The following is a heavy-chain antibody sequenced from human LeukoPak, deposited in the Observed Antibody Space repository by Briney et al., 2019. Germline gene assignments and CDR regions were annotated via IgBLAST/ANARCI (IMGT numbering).Heavy chain of an antibody. Sequence: GGSLRLSCAASGFTFSTYAMHRVRQAPGKGLEWVSTIRSNGATAYNADSVKGRFTISRDNSKNTVYLQMNSLRVEDTAIYYCARGQEFDDGVFDSWGQGTLVTVSS. D-gene: IGHD1-1*01. CDR3: ARGQEFDDGVFDS. V-gene: IGHV3-23*01. J-gene: IGHJ4*02. CDR1: GFTFSTYA. CDR2: IRSNGATA.